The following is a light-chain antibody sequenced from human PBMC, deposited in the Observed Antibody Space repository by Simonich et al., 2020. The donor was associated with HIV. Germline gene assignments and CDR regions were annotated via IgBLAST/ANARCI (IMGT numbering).Light chain of an antibody. CDR1: SSDVGNYNF. J-gene: IGLJ3*02. CDR2: EGK. CDR3: CSYAGSYTFV. V-gene: IGLV2-23*03. Sequence: QSALTQPASVSGSPGQSITISCTGTSSDVGNYNFVSWYQQHPGKAPKLMIYEGKKRPSGISNRFSGSKSGNTASLTISGLQTEDEADYYCCSYAGSYTFVFGGGTTLTVL.